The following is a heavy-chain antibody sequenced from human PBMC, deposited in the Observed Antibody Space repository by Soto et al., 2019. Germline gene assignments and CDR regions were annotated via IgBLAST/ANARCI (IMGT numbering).Heavy chain of an antibody. V-gene: IGHV3-21*01. J-gene: IGHJ4*02. CDR1: GFTFSSYS. Sequence: KPGGSLRLSCAASGFTFSSYSMNWVRQAPGKGLEWVSSISSSSSHIYYADSVKGRFTISRDNAKNSLYLQMNSLRAEDTAVYYCARDFGQSEQQLVGSFGLPNDYWGQGTLVTVSS. D-gene: IGHD6-13*01. CDR3: ARDFGQSEQQLVGSFGLPNDY. CDR2: ISSSSSHI.